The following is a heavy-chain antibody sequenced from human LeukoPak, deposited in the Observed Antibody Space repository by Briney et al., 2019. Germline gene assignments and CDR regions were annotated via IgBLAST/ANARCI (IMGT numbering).Heavy chain of an antibody. D-gene: IGHD5-12*01. CDR2: ISRISNYI. V-gene: IGHV3-21*01. Sequence: PGGSLRLSCAASGFPFSTYSMNWVRQAPGKGLEWVSSISRISNYIYADSVKGRFTISRDNAKNSLYLQMNSLRAEDTAVYYCARDRREGIVATVDAFDIWGQGTMVTVSS. CDR3: ARDRREGIVATVDAFDI. J-gene: IGHJ3*02. CDR1: GFPFSTYS.